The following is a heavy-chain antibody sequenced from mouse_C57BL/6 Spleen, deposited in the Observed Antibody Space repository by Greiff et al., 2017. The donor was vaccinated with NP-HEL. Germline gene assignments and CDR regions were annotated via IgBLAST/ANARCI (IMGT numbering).Heavy chain of an antibody. J-gene: IGHJ1*03. CDR3: TYSNYEYFDV. D-gene: IGHD2-5*01. V-gene: IGHV14-4*01. Sequence: VQLQESGAELVKPGASVKLSCTASGLNIKDYYMHWVKQRPEQGLEWIGWIDPENGDTEYASKFQGKATITADTSSNTAYLQLSSLTSEDTAVYYCTYSNYEYFDVWGTGTTVTVSS. CDR2: IDPENGDT. CDR1: GLNIKDYY.